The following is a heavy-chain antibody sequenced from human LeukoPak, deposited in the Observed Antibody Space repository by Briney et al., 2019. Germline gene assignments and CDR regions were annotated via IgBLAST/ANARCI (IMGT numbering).Heavy chain of an antibody. J-gene: IGHJ3*02. CDR2: ISGGGGST. D-gene: IGHD2-2*03. Sequence: TGGSLRLSCAASGFTFTSYSMNWVRQAPGKGLEWVSTISGGGGSTYYADSVKGRFTISRDNSKNMLYLQMTDLRPEDAAMYYCARVDDLDAFDIWGQGTMVIVSS. CDR3: ARVDDLDAFDI. CDR1: GFTFTSYS. V-gene: IGHV3-23*01.